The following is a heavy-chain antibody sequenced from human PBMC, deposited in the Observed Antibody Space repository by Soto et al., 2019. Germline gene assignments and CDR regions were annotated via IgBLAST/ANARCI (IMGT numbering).Heavy chain of an antibody. J-gene: IGHJ6*03. Sequence: EVQLVESGGGLVQPGRSLRLSCAASGFTFDDYAMHWVRQAPGKGLEWVSGISWNSGSIGYADSVKGRFTISRDNAKNSLYLQMYSLRAEDTALYYCAKDMRVAARPGYYYYYYMDVWGKGTTVTVSS. D-gene: IGHD2-15*01. CDR1: GFTFDDYA. CDR3: AKDMRVAARPGYYYYYYMDV. CDR2: ISWNSGSI. V-gene: IGHV3-9*01.